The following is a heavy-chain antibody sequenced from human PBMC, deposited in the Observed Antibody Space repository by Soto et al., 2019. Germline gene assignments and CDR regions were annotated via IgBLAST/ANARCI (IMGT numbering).Heavy chain of an antibody. V-gene: IGHV3-33*01. Sequence: PGGSLRLSCAASGFTFSSYGMHWVRQAPGKGLEWVAVIWYDGSNKYYADSVKGRFTISRDNSKNTLYLQMNSLRAEDTAVYYCARVGYYDFWSGYSPAYYGMDVWGQGTTVTVSS. D-gene: IGHD3-3*01. CDR1: GFTFSSYG. J-gene: IGHJ6*02. CDR3: ARVGYYDFWSGYSPAYYGMDV. CDR2: IWYDGSNK.